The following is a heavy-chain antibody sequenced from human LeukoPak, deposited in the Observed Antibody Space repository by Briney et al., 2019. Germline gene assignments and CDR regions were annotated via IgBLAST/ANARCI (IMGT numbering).Heavy chain of an antibody. J-gene: IGHJ3*02. D-gene: IGHD6-19*01. CDR3: AKVRSIAVAGRRDSDAFDI. CDR1: EFSVGSNY. V-gene: IGHV3-66*01. Sequence: GGSLRLSCAASEFSVGSNYMTWVRQAPGKGLEWVSLIYSGGSTYYADSVKGRFTISRDNSKNTLYLQMNSLRAEDTAVYYCAKVRSIAVAGRRDSDAFDIWGQGTMVTVSS. CDR2: IYSGGST.